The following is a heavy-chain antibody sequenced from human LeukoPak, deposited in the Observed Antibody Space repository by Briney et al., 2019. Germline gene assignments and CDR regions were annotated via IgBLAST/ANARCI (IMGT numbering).Heavy chain of an antibody. CDR3: AKGLSSSSGIDY. CDR1: GFTFDDYA. CDR2: ISWNSGSI. D-gene: IGHD6-6*01. V-gene: IGHV3-9*01. J-gene: IGHJ4*02. Sequence: GRSLRLSCAASGFTFDDYAMHWVRQAPGKGLEWVSGISWNSGSIGYADSVKGRFTISRDNAKNSLYLQMNSLRAEDTALCYCAKGLSSSSGIDYWGQGTLVTVSS.